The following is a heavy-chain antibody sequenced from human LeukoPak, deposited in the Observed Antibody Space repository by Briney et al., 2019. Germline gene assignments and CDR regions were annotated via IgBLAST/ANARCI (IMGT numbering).Heavy chain of an antibody. V-gene: IGHV3-23*01. CDR1: GFTFSGYA. Sequence: GGSLRLSCAASGFTFSGYAMSWVRQAPGKGLEWVSAISGSGGNTYYADSVKGRCTLSRDNSKNTLYLQMISLRAEDTAVYYCARDYFGSGNYYLPLEYWGQGTLVTVSS. D-gene: IGHD3-10*01. CDR3: ARDYFGSGNYYLPLEY. CDR2: ISGSGGNT. J-gene: IGHJ4*02.